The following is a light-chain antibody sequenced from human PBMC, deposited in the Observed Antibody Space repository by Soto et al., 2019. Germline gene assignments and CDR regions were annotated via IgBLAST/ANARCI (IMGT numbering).Light chain of an antibody. CDR2: GAY. J-gene: IGKJ2*01. CDR1: EVISND. CDR3: QLLSRNPPFT. V-gene: IGKV1-9*01. Sequence: DIQLTQSPSFLSASMGDRVTITCRASEVISNDLAWYQHKPGKAPTLLIYGAYTLQSGVPSRITGSGSGTDFTLTISSLQPEDFATYYCQLLSRNPPFTFGQGTRLAIK.